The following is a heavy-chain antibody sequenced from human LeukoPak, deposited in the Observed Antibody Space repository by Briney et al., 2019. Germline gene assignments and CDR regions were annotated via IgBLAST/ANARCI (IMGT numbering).Heavy chain of an antibody. J-gene: IGHJ4*02. CDR2: INPNSGGT. D-gene: IGHD6-19*01. Sequence: ASVKVSCKASGYTFTGYYMHWVRQAPGQGLEWMGRINPNSGGTNYAQKFQGRVTMTRDTSISTAYMELSRLRSDDTAVCYCTRDCSVAVAGTKGVLSYWGQGTLVTVSS. V-gene: IGHV1-2*06. CDR3: TRDCSVAVAGTKGVLSY. CDR1: GYTFTGYY.